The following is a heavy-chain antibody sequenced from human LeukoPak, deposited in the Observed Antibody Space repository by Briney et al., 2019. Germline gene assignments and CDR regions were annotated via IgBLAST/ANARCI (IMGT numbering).Heavy chain of an antibody. CDR1: GGSTSSYY. J-gene: IGHJ4*02. Sequence: SETLSLTCTVSGGSTSSYYWSWIRQPPGKGLEWIGYIYYSGSTNYNPSLKSRVTISVDTSKNQFSLKLSSVTAADTAVYYCARKRLTYYYDSSGYTSFDYWGQGTLVTVSS. CDR3: ARKRLTYYYDSSGYTSFDY. D-gene: IGHD3-22*01. CDR2: IYYSGST. V-gene: IGHV4-59*12.